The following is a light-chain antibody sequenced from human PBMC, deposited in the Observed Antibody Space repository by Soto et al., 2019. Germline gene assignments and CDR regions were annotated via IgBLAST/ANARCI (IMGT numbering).Light chain of an antibody. CDR3: QHFNGYPLT. V-gene: IGKV1-13*02. Sequence: ALQLTQSPSSLSASEGDRVTITCRASQGIGSTLAWYQQKPGKAPKLVIYGASNLESGVPSRFSGSGSATDFTLTISSLQPEDSATYYCQHFNGYPLTFGGGTKVEIK. CDR1: QGIGST. J-gene: IGKJ4*01. CDR2: GAS.